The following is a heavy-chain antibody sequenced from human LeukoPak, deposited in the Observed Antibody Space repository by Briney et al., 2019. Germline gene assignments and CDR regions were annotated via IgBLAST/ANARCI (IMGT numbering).Heavy chain of an antibody. J-gene: IGHJ5*02. D-gene: IGHD2-15*01. Sequence: PGGSLRLSCAASGFTFSSYGMHWVRQAPGKGLEWVAVIWYDGSNKYYADSVKGRFTISRDNSKNTLYLQMNSLRAEDTAVYYCARDKEIYCSGGSCSAFDPWGQGTLVTVSS. CDR2: IWYDGSNK. CDR3: ARDKEIYCSGGSCSAFDP. CDR1: GFTFSSYG. V-gene: IGHV3-33*01.